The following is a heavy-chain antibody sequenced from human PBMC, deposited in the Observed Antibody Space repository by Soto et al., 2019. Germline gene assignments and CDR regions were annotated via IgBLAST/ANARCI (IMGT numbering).Heavy chain of an antibody. J-gene: IGHJ3*02. Sequence: SETLSLTCAVYGGSFSGYYWSWIRQPPGKGLEWIGEINHSGSTNYNPSLKSRVTISVDTSKNQFSLKLSSVTAADTAVYYCARGHFGHSGYGVDIWGQGTMVTVSS. D-gene: IGHD5-12*01. CDR3: ARGHFGHSGYGVDI. V-gene: IGHV4-34*01. CDR1: GGSFSGYY. CDR2: INHSGST.